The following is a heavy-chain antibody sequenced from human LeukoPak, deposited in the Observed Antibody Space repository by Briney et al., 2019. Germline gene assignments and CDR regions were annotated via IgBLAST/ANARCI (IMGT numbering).Heavy chain of an antibody. CDR2: ISYDGSNK. CDR1: GFTFSSYA. D-gene: IGHD6-19*01. CDR3: ARGYSSGFCDY. V-gene: IGHV3-30*04. Sequence: TGGYLRLSCAASGFTFSSYAMHWVRQAPGKGLEWVAVISYDGSNKYYADSVKGRFTISRDNSKNTLYLQMNSLRAEDTAVYYCARGYSSGFCDYWGQGTLVTVSS. J-gene: IGHJ4*02.